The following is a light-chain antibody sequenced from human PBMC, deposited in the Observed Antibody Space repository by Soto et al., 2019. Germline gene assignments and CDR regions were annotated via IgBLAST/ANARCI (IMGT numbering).Light chain of an antibody. CDR2: GAS. Sequence: EIVMTQSPATLSVSPGERATLSCRASQSVSSNLAWYQQKPGQAPRLLIYGASTRATGIPARFSGSGSGTEFTLTISSLQSEDFAVYYCQQYNNWPFLGPGTKVDIK. V-gene: IGKV3-15*01. CDR1: QSVSSN. J-gene: IGKJ3*01. CDR3: QQYNNWPF.